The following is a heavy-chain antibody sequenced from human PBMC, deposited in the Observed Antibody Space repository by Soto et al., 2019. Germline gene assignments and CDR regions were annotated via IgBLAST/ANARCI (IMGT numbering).Heavy chain of an antibody. CDR2: FDPEDGET. J-gene: IGHJ4*02. CDR1: GYTLTELS. V-gene: IGHV1-24*01. CDR3: ATSLAAADYYYFDY. Sequence: ASVKVSCKVSGYTLTELSMHWVRQAPGKGLEWMGGFDPEDGETIYAQKFQGRVTMTEDTSTDTAYMELSSLRSEDTAVYYCATSLAAADYYYFDYWGQGTLVTVYS. D-gene: IGHD6-13*01.